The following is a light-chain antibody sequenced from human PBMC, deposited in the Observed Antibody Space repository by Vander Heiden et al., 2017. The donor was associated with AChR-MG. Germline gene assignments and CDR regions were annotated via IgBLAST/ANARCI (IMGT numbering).Light chain of an antibody. CDR2: SNN. V-gene: IGLV1-44*01. Sequence: QSVLTQPPSASGTPGPRVTISCSGSSSNIGSNTVNWYQQLPGTAPKLLLYSNNQRPSGVPDRFSGSKSGTSASLAISGLQSEDEADDYCAAWDDSLNGVVFGGGTKLTVL. J-gene: IGLJ2*01. CDR3: AAWDDSLNGVV. CDR1: SSNIGSNT.